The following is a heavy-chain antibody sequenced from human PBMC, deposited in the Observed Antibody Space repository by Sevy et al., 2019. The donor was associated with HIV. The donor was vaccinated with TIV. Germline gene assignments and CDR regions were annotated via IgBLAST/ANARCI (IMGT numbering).Heavy chain of an antibody. D-gene: IGHD6-19*01. Sequence: GGSLRLSCTASGFTFSNYEMNWVRQAPGKGLEWVSYITLIGSSTYYADSMKGRFTNSRDNAKNSLYLQMNSLRAEDTAVYYCARDRQGITVAGTAIDYWGQGTLVTVSS. V-gene: IGHV3-48*03. J-gene: IGHJ4*02. CDR3: ARDRQGITVAGTAIDY. CDR1: GFTFSNYE. CDR2: ITLIGSST.